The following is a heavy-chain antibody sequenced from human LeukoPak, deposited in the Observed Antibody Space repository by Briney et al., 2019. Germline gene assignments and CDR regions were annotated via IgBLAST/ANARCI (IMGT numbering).Heavy chain of an antibody. CDR1: GFTFSSYS. Sequence: GGSLRLSCAASGFTFSSYSMNWVRQAPGKGLEWVSAISGSGGSTYYADSVKGRFTISRDNSKNTLYLQMNSLRAEDTAVYYCAKDSGDSSGYLSFDFDYWGQGTLVTVSS. CDR2: ISGSGGST. J-gene: IGHJ4*02. CDR3: AKDSGDSSGYLSFDFDY. D-gene: IGHD3-22*01. V-gene: IGHV3-23*01.